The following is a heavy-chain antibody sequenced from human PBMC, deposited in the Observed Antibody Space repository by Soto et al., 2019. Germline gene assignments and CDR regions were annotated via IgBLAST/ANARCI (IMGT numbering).Heavy chain of an antibody. D-gene: IGHD2-15*01. J-gene: IGHJ2*01. CDR1: GFTFSSYG. CDR3: ARDKGYCSGRSCSYWYFDL. V-gene: IGHV3-33*01. Sequence: QVQLVESGGGVVQPGRSLRLSCAASGFTFSSYGMHWVRQAPGKGLEWVAVIWYDGSNKYYADSVKGRFTISRDNSKNTLYLQMNSLTAEDRAVYCCARDKGYCSGRSCSYWYFDLWGRGTQVTVSS. CDR2: IWYDGSNK.